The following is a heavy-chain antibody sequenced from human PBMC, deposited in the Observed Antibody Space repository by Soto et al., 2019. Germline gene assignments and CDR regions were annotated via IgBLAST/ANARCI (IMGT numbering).Heavy chain of an antibody. CDR1: GGTFSSNA. J-gene: IGHJ4*02. D-gene: IGHD4-4*01. V-gene: IGHV1-69*06. CDR2: IIPIYASP. CDR3: AVTVTSSRPPLAH. Sequence: QVQLVQSGAEVKKPGSSVKVSCKASGGTFSSNAISWVRQAPGQGLEWLGGIIPIYASPNYAQNFQGRVTVTAYKATSTAYLEFSSLKVADSAIYYRAVTVTSSRPPLAHWGRGTLVIVSS.